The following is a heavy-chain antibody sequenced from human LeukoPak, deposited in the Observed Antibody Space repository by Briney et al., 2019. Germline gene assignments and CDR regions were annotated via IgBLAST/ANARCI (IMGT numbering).Heavy chain of an antibody. D-gene: IGHD6-13*01. Sequence: GGSLRLSCAASGFIFSNYAMTWVRQAPGKGLEWVSAISGSGGNTYYADSVKGRFTISRDNSKNTLYLQMNSLRAEDTAVYYCASPLQPSGHDAFDIWGQGTMVTVSS. J-gene: IGHJ3*02. CDR1: GFIFSNYA. V-gene: IGHV3-23*01. CDR2: ISGSGGNT. CDR3: ASPLQPSGHDAFDI.